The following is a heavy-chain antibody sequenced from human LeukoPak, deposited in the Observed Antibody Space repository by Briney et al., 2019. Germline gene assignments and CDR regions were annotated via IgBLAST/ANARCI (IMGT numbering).Heavy chain of an antibody. CDR1: GFTFSGSA. CDR2: ISSSSTI. D-gene: IGHD3-22*01. V-gene: IGHV3-48*01. J-gene: IGHJ3*02. Sequence: PGGSLRLSCAASGFTFSGSAMHWVRQAPGKGLEWVSYISSSSTIYYADSVKGRFTISRDNAKNSLYLQMNSLRAEDTAVYYCANHEFSGYSAREGAFDIWGQGTMVTVSS. CDR3: ANHEFSGYSAREGAFDI.